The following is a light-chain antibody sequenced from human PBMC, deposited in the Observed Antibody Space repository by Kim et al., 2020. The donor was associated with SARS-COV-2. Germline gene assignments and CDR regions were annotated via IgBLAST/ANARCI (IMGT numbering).Light chain of an antibody. V-gene: IGLV3-1*01. CDR1: KLGDEY. J-gene: IGLJ1*01. CDR2: HDT. CDR3: QAWDNNTGI. Sequence: SYELTQPPSVSVSPGQTATITCSGDKLGDEYACWYQQKPGQSPVLVIYHDTKRPSGIPERFSGSSSGNTATLTISGTQAMDEADYYCQAWDNNTGIFGTGTKVTVL.